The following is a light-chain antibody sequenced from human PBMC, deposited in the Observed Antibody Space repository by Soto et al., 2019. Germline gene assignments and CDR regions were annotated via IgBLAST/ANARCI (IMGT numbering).Light chain of an antibody. CDR1: NNDVAAYNY. CDR2: EVT. Sequence: QSALTQPASVSGSPGQSITISCTGTNNDVAAYNYVSWYQQHPGKVPKLIIYEVTNRPSGVSSRFSGSKSGETASLTISGLQAEYEADYYCTSYTNINTIVFGGGTKLTVL. V-gene: IGLV2-14*01. CDR3: TSYTNINTIV. J-gene: IGLJ3*02.